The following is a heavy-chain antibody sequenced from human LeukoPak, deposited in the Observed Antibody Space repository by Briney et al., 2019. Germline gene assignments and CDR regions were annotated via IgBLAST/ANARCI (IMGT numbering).Heavy chain of an antibody. CDR2: ISSSGSTI. V-gene: IGHV3-48*03. CDR1: GFTFSSYE. CDR3: ARRQGDPYYYYYYMDV. D-gene: IGHD3-10*01. J-gene: IGHJ6*03. Sequence: GGSLRLSCAASGFTFSSYEMNWVRQAPGKGLEWVSYISSSGSTIYYADSVKGRFTISRDNAKNSLYLQMNSLRAEDTAVYYCARRQGDPYYYYYYMDVWGKGTTVTISS.